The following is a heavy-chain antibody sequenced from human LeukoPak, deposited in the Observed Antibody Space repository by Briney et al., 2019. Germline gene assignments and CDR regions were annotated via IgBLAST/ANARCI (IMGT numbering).Heavy chain of an antibody. V-gene: IGHV4-34*01. J-gene: IGHJ4*02. Sequence: SETLSLTCAVYGEXLSKYYWTWIRQSPGKGLEWVGEINHRGSTNLNPSLKSRVTLSVDTSKHQFSLKLTSVTAADAAVYYCANSVGSTDYWGQGTLVTVSS. CDR1: GEXLSKYY. CDR2: INHRGST. D-gene: IGHD1-26*01. CDR3: ANSVGSTDY.